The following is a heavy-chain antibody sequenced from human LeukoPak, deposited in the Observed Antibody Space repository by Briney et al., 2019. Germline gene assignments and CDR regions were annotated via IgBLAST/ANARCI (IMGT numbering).Heavy chain of an antibody. D-gene: IGHD6-13*01. J-gene: IGHJ4*02. CDR3: ARDLPIAAAGTEGFDY. V-gene: IGHV3-11*04. CDR2: ISSSGSTI. CDR1: GFTFSDYY. Sequence: GGSPRLSCAASGFTFSDYYMSWIRQAPGKGLEWVSYISSSGSTIYYADSVRGRFSVSRDNAKNSLYLQMNRLRAEETAVYYCARDLPIAAAGTEGFDYWGQGTLVTVSS.